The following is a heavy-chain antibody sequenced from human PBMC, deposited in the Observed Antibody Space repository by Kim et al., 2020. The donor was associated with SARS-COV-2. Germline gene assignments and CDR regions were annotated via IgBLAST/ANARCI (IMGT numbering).Heavy chain of an antibody. D-gene: IGHD4-17*01. CDR3: ASYLTTVTFSRYYYYGMDV. V-gene: IGHV3-23*01. J-gene: IGHJ6*02. Sequence: GRFTISRDKSKNTLYLQMNSLRAEDTAVYYCASYLTTVTFSRYYYYGMDVWGQGTTVTVSS.